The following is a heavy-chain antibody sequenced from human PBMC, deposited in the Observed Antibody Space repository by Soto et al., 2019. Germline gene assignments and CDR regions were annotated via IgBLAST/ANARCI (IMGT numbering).Heavy chain of an antibody. D-gene: IGHD2-2*01. CDR3: ARGPDCSSTSCYSNWFDP. CDR1: GFTFSSYS. J-gene: IGHJ5*02. CDR2: ISSSSYI. V-gene: IGHV3-21*01. Sequence: GGSLRLSCAASGFTFSSYSMNWVRRAPGKGLEWVSSISSSSYIYYADSVKGRFTISRDNAKNSLYLQMNSLRAEDTAVYYCARGPDCSSTSCYSNWFDPWGQGTLVTVSS.